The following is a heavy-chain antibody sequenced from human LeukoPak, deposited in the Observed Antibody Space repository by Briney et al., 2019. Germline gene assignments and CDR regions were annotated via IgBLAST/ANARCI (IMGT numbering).Heavy chain of an antibody. D-gene: IGHD3-3*01. CDR2: INSDGSST. Sequence: GGSLRLSCAASEFNFNSYWMHWVRQVPGKGLVWVSRINSDGSSTRYADSVKGRFTISRDSAKNTRYLQRNSLRADDTAVYYCGSGDYYIENWGQGTLVTVSS. V-gene: IGHV3-74*01. J-gene: IGHJ4*02. CDR1: EFNFNSYW. CDR3: GSGDYYIEN.